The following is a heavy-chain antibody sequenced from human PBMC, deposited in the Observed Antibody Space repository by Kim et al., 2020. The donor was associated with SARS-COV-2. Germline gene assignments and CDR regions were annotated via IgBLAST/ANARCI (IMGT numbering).Heavy chain of an antibody. J-gene: IGHJ3*01. D-gene: IGHD2-21*01. CDR3: VKDNVVGCPFDAFHF. Sequence: AGSVKGRFTISRENATNSLYLQMNSLRAEDSAFYYCVKDNVVGCPFDAFHFWGQGTMVTVSS. V-gene: IGHV3-9*01.